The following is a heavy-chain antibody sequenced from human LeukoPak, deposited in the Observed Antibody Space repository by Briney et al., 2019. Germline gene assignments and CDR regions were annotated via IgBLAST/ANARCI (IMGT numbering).Heavy chain of an antibody. CDR3: GRDRFTWGSHHFPEH. CDR2: INPRGGST. J-gene: IGHJ1*01. V-gene: IGHV1-46*01. D-gene: IGHD3-16*01. CDR1: GYSFADYH. Sequence: GASVKVSCKASGYSFADYHIHWVRPAPGQGLEWMGIINPRGGSTTYAQKFQGRVTMTRDSSANTVSMEVNSLRSDGTAMSYCGRDRFTWGSHHFPEHWGQGTLVTVSS.